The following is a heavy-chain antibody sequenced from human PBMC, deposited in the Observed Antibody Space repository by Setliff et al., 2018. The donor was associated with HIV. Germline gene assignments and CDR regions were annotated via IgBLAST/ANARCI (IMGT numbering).Heavy chain of an antibody. CDR2: ISHSGST. CDR3: AGGDQLVRRGVFNI. D-gene: IGHD3-16*01. J-gene: IGHJ3*02. V-gene: IGHV4-4*02. CDR1: GGSFSSRNW. Sequence: SETLSLTCSVSGGSFSSRNWWSWVRQPPGKGLEWIGEISHSGSTNYNPSLKSRVTISLDKSKNQFSLKLSSVTAADTAVYYCAGGDQLVRRGVFNIWGPGTMVTVSS.